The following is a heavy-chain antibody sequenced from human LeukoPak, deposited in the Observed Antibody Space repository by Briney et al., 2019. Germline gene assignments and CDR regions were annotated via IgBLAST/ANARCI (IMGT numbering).Heavy chain of an antibody. J-gene: IGHJ4*02. CDR3: AQLRYYYFDY. D-gene: IGHD5-18*01. Sequence: KTSETLSLTCAVYGGSFSGYYWSWIRQPPGKGLEWIGSLYYSGSTCYNPSLKSRVTISVDTSKNQFSLKLSSVTAADTSLYYCAQLRYYYFDYWGQGTLVTVSS. V-gene: IGHV4-34*01. CDR2: LYYSGST. CDR1: GGSFSGYY.